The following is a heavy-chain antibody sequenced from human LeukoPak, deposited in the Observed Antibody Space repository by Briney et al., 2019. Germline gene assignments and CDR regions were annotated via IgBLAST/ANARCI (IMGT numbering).Heavy chain of an antibody. CDR2: MFHSGNT. D-gene: IGHD2-15*01. V-gene: IGHV4-38-2*02. CDR1: GYFISSGYY. CDR3: AKVGYCDAGPCYFDS. Sequence: SETLSLTCTVSGYFISSGYYWGWIRQSPGKGLEWIGTMFHSGNTYYNPSLNSRVTLSVDTSKNQFSLELNSVTAADTAVCYCAKVGYCDAGPCYFDSWGQGTLVTVSS. J-gene: IGHJ4*02.